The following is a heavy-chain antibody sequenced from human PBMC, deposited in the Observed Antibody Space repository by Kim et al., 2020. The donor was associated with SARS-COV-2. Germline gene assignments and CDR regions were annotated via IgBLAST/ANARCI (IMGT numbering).Heavy chain of an antibody. J-gene: IGHJ5*02. CDR2: IHYSGRT. CDR3: AREGAWTSSPKGWFDP. D-gene: IGHD2-15*01. Sequence: SETLSLTCTVSGGSISGDYWNCIRQSPGKGLEWIAYIHYSGRTEYNPSLKSRVTISADMSKNQYSLRLSSVTAADTAVYYCAREGAWTSSPKGWFDPWG. V-gene: IGHV4-59*01. CDR1: GGSISGDY.